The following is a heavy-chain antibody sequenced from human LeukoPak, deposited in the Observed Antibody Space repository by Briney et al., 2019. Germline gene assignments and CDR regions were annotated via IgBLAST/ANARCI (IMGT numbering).Heavy chain of an antibody. CDR1: GFTFNNYA. D-gene: IGHD2-15*01. CDR2: LSHDGGTK. V-gene: IGHV3-30-3*01. CDR3: ARDSHTHYFDS. Sequence: PGRSLRLSCAASGFTFNNYAMNWVRQAPGKGLEWVAALSHDGGTKYYADSVKGRFTSSRDNSRNTLYLQVNSLRAEDTAVYYCARDSHTHYFDSWGQGTLVTVSS. J-gene: IGHJ4*02.